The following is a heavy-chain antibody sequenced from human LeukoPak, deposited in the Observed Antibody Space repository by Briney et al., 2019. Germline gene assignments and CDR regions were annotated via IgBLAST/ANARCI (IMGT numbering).Heavy chain of an antibody. D-gene: IGHD3-22*01. CDR3: ARAGYDTSGFWYFDL. CDR1: GGSISNYY. Sequence: SETLSLTCSVSGGSISNYYWSWIRQPPGKGLEWIGSMYYSGSTNYNPSPKSRATISEDTSKKQFSLKLSSVTAADTAVYYCARAGYDTSGFWYFDLWGRGTLVTVSS. CDR2: MYYSGST. V-gene: IGHV4-59*01. J-gene: IGHJ2*01.